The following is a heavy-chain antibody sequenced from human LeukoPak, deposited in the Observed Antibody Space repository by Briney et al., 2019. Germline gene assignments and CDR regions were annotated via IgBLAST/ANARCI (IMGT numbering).Heavy chain of an antibody. V-gene: IGHV4-39*07. J-gene: IGHJ4*02. CDR3: ARDKHYGDYGYYFDY. Sequence: SETLSLTCTVSGGSISSSSYYWGWIRQPPGKGLEWIGSIYYSGSTYYNPSLKSRVTISVDTSKNQFSLKLSSVTAADTAVYYCARDKHYGDYGYYFDYWGQGTLVTVSS. D-gene: IGHD4-17*01. CDR1: GGSISSSSYY. CDR2: IYYSGST.